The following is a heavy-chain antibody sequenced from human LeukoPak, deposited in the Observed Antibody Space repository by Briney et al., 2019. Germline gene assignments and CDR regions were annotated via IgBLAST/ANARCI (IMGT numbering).Heavy chain of an antibody. D-gene: IGHD3-10*01. Sequence: GGSLRLSCAASGFTFSSYVMSWVRQAPGKGLEWVSAISGSGGTTYYADSVKGRFTIFRDNSKNTLYLQMNSLRAEDTAVYYCAKVYYGPGSAFEYWGQGTLVTVSS. CDR3: AKVYYGPGSAFEY. CDR2: ISGSGGTT. V-gene: IGHV3-23*01. CDR1: GFTFSSYV. J-gene: IGHJ4*02.